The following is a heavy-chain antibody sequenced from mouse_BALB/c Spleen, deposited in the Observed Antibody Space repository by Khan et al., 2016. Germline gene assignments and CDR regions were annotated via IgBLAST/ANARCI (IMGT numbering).Heavy chain of an antibody. CDR2: ISSGGSP. J-gene: IGHJ2*01. CDR3: TTKVYYFDR. V-gene: IGHV5-6-5*01. Sequence: EVELVESGGGLVKPGGSLKLSCAASGFTFSSYAMSWVRQTPEKRLEWVASISSGGSPFYPDILKGRFTISRDNARNILYLQMSSLRSEDTAMYYCTTKVYYFDRWGHGTTLTVSS. CDR1: GFTFSSYA.